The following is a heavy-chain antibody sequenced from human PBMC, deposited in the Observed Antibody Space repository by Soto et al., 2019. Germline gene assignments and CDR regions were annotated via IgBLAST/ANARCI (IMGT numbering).Heavy chain of an antibody. CDR1: GFTFGDYA. V-gene: IGHV3-49*03. CDR3: TRGVVATETIYYYYGMDV. D-gene: IGHD5-12*01. CDR2: IRSKAYGGTT. Sequence: GGSLRLSCTASGFTFGDYAMSWFRQAPGKGLEWVGFIRSKAYGGTTEYAASVKGRFTISRDDSKSIAYLQMNSLKTEDTAVYYCTRGVVATETIYYYYGMDVWGQGTTVTVSS. J-gene: IGHJ6*02.